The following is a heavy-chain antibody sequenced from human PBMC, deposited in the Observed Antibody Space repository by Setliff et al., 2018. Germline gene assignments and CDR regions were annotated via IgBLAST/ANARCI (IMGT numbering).Heavy chain of an antibody. V-gene: IGHV1-18*01. CDR1: GYTFSTYG. D-gene: IGHD5-18*01. J-gene: IGHJ6*03. CDR3: AREGVDTRSSTDYRYYMDV. Sequence: ASVKVSCKASGYTFSTYGINWVRQAPGQGPEWMGWISAYNGYIIYAQKLQGRVTMTTDTSTSTAYMEVRSLRSDDTAVYYCAREGVDTRSSTDYRYYMDVWGKGTTVTVSS. CDR2: ISAYNGYI.